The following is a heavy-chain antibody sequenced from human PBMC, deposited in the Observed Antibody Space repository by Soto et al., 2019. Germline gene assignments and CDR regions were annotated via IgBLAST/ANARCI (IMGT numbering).Heavy chain of an antibody. V-gene: IGHV5-51*01. CDR1: GYSFTSYW. D-gene: IGHD4-17*01. J-gene: IGHJ4*02. Sequence: GESLKISCKGSGYSFTSYWISWVRQMPGKGLEWMGIIYPGDSDTRYSPSFQGQVTISADKSISTAYLQWSSLRASDTAIYYCVRQHPFTMTTSAFDYWGQGTLVTSPQ. CDR3: VRQHPFTMTTSAFDY. CDR2: IYPGDSDT.